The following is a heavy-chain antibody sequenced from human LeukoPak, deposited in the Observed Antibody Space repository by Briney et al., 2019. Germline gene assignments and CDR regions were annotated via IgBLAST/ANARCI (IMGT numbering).Heavy chain of an antibody. CDR3: ACGGWVGATYGYY. J-gene: IGHJ4*02. D-gene: IGHD1-26*01. V-gene: IGHV1-2*02. Sequence: ASVKVSCKASGGTFSSSAISWVRQAPGQGLEWMGWINPNSGGTNYAQKFQGRVTMTRDTSISTAYMELSRLRSDDTAVYYCACGGWVGATYGYYGGQGTLVTVSS. CDR2: INPNSGGT. CDR1: GGTFSSSA.